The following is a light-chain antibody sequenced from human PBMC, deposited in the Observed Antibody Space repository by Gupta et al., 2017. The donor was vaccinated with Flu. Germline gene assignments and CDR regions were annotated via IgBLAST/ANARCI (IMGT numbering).Light chain of an antibody. CDR2: WAS. V-gene: IGKV4-1*01. J-gene: IGKJ2*01. Sequence: DIVMTQSPDSLAVSLGERATINCKSSQSVLYSSNNKNYLAWYQQKPGQPPKLLIYWASTRELAVPDRFSRPGPATDFTLTISMLKAEDVAVYFCQQSDNTPPTFGQGTKLEIK. CDR1: QSVLYSSNNKNY. CDR3: QQSDNTPPT.